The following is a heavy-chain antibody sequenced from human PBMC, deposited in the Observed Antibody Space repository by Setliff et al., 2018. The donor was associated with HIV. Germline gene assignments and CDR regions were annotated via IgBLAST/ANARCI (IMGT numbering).Heavy chain of an antibody. CDR2: IWYDGSNK. CDR3: ARDTGQLVYYFDS. CDR1: GFTFSSYA. Sequence: GGSLRLSCAASGFTFSSYAMHWVRQAPGKGLEWVAVIWYDGSNKYYSDSVKGRFTISRDNSKNTLYLQMNSLRAEDTAVYFCARDTGQLVYYFDSWGQGTLVTVSS. V-gene: IGHV3-30*04. D-gene: IGHD6-6*01. J-gene: IGHJ4*02.